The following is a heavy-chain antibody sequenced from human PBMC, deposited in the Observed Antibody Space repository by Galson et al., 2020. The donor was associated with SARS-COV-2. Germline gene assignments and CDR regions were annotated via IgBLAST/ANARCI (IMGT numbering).Heavy chain of an antibody. V-gene: IGHV4-34*01. Sequence: SETLCLTCAVYGGSFSDYYWSWIRQPPGKGLEWIGEINHGGSTNYNPSLKSRVTMSVDTSRNQLSLKLSSVTAADTAVYYCARHSRAARIFDYWGQGTLVTVSS. D-gene: IGHD6-25*01. CDR1: GGSFSDYY. CDR2: INHGGST. J-gene: IGHJ4*02. CDR3: ARHSRAARIFDY.